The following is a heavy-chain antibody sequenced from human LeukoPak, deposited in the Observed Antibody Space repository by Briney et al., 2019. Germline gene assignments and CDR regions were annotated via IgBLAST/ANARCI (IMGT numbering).Heavy chain of an antibody. Sequence: SETLSLTCGVSGTYFSSYYWSWIRQTPGKGLEWLGEVNHSGYTNMNPSLKSRVTITVDTSKNQFSLRMSTVTAADTAVYFCARMTTGHDYWGQGTLVTVSS. V-gene: IGHV4-34*01. D-gene: IGHD4-17*01. CDR2: VNHSGYT. J-gene: IGHJ4*02. CDR1: GTYFSSYY. CDR3: ARMTTGHDY.